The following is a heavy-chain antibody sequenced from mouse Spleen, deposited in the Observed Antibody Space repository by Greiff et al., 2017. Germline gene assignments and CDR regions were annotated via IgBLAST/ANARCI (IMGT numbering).Heavy chain of an antibody. CDR3: ARSTMIKYYFDY. J-gene: IGHJ2*01. Sequence: EVKLVESGGGLVQPGGSLSLSCAASGFTFTDYYMSWVRQPPGKALEWLGFIRNKANGYTTEYSVSVKGRFTISRDNSQSILYLQMNALRAEDSATYYCARSTMIKYYFDYWGQGTTLTVSS. CDR1: GFTFTDYY. V-gene: IGHV7-3*01. D-gene: IGHD2-4*01. CDR2: IRNKANGYTT.